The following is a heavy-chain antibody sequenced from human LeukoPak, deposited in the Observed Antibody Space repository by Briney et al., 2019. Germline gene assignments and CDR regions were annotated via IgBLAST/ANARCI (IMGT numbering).Heavy chain of an antibody. CDR2: MNPNSGNT. J-gene: IGHJ5*02. Sequence: SVKVSCKASGYTFTSYDINWVRQATGQGLEWMGWMNPNSGNTGYAQKFQGRVTMTRNTSISTAYMELSSLRSEDTAVYYCARSVSLFAIVGATADSWFDPWGQGTLVAVSS. CDR1: GYTFTSYD. CDR3: ARSVSLFAIVGATADSWFDP. V-gene: IGHV1-8*01. D-gene: IGHD1-26*01.